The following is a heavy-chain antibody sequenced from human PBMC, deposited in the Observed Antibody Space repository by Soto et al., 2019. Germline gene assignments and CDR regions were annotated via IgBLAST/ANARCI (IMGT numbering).Heavy chain of an antibody. CDR1: GFIFSSYS. CDR3: ARDGFNYDYIWGSYRPDAFDI. Sequence: EVQLVESGGGLVKPGGSLRLSCAASGFIFSSYSMNWVRQAPGKGLEWVSSISSSSSYIYYADSVKGRFTISRDNAKNSLYLQMNSLRAEDTAVYYCARDGFNYDYIWGSYRPDAFDIWGQGTMVTVSS. J-gene: IGHJ3*02. CDR2: ISSSSSYI. D-gene: IGHD3-16*02. V-gene: IGHV3-21*01.